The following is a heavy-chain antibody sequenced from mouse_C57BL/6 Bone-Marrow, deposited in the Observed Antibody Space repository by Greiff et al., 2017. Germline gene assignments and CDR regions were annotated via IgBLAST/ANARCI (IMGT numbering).Heavy chain of an antibody. V-gene: IGHV2-3*01. CDR1: GFSLTSYG. J-gene: IGHJ3*01. CDR3: ATTSLMVTGAY. D-gene: IGHD2-1*01. CDR2: IWGDGST. Sequence: VQLQQSGPGLVAPSQSLSITCTVSGFSLTSYGVSWVRQPPGKGLEWLGVIWGDGSTNYHSALISRLSISKDNSKSRVFLRLNSLQTDDTATYYWATTSLMVTGAYWGQGTLVTVSA.